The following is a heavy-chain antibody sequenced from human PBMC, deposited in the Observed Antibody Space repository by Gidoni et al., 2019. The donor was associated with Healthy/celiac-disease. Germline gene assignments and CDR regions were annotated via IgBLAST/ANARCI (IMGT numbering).Heavy chain of an antibody. V-gene: IGHV3-53*04. CDR2: IYSGGST. J-gene: IGHJ3*02. CDR1: GFTVSSNY. D-gene: IGHD3-22*01. CDR3: ARYARPNYYDSIDAFDI. Sequence: EVQLVESGGGLVQPGGSLRLSCAASGFTVSSNYMSWVRQAPGKGLEWVSVIYSGGSTYYADSVKGRFTISRHNSKNTLYLQMNSLRAEDTAVYYCARYARPNYYDSIDAFDIWGQGTMVTVSS.